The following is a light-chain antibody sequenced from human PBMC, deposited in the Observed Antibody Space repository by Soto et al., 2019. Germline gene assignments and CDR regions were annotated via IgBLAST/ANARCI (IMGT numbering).Light chain of an antibody. V-gene: IGKV1-39*01. CDR1: QSISSY. CDR2: AAS. J-gene: IGKJ1*01. Sequence: DIQMTQSPSSLSASVGDRVTITCRASQSISSYLNWYQQKPGKAPKLLIYAASSLQSGVPSRFSGSGSVTDFTLTISSLQPEDFATYYCQQSYSIWCTFCQGTKVEIK. CDR3: QQSYSIWCT.